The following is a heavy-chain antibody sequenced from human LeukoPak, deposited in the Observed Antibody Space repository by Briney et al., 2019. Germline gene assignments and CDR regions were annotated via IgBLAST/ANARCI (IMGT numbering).Heavy chain of an antibody. Sequence: GGSLRLSCEASGFNFNVYIMYWVRQAPGKGLEWVAVVSHDGNNKSFADSVKGRFTISRDNSKSTVYLQMNNLRREDTGVYYCAREAFSSRWNWGQGTLVTVSS. D-gene: IGHD6-13*01. J-gene: IGHJ4*02. CDR1: GFNFNVYI. CDR2: VSHDGNNK. V-gene: IGHV3-30*01. CDR3: AREAFSSRWN.